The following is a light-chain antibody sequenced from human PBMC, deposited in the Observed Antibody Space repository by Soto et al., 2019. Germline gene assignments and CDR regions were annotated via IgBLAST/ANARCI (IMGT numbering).Light chain of an antibody. V-gene: IGLV2-14*01. J-gene: IGLJ1*01. CDR3: SSYSGSNALYV. CDR1: SSDVGDYNY. CDR2: EVS. Sequence: ALTQPASVSGSPGHSITISCTGTSSDVGDYNYVSWYQQHPGKAPKLMIYEVSNRPSGVSNRFSGSKSGNTASLTISGLQAVDEADYYCSSYSGSNALYVLGTATKLTV.